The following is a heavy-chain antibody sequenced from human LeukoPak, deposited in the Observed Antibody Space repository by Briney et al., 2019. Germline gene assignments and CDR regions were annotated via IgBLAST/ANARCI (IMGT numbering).Heavy chain of an antibody. D-gene: IGHD3-22*01. CDR1: GFSFSSYA. J-gene: IGHJ6*02. CDR2: ISGSGGST. Sequence: GGSLRLSCAASGFSFSSYAMAWVRQAPGKGLEWVSTISGSGGSTHYADSVKGRFTISRVNSKNTLYLQMNSLRAEDTAVYYCAKDPYYYDSSGYGYGMDVWGQGTTVTVSS. V-gene: IGHV3-23*01. CDR3: AKDPYYYDSSGYGYGMDV.